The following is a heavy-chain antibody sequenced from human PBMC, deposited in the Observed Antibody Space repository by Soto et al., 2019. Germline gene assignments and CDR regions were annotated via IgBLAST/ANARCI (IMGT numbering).Heavy chain of an antibody. Sequence: ASVKVSCKSSGNSFSSHAITWVRQAPGQGLEWMGGIIPVFDTPTYARRFQDRVTITADKSTNTSYMELRSLRSEDTAVYYCARGGALSTSWYWGDGLDSWGQGTQVTVSS. J-gene: IGHJ4*02. CDR3: ARGGALSTSWYWGDGLDS. D-gene: IGHD6-13*01. V-gene: IGHV1-69*06. CDR1: GNSFSSHA. CDR2: IIPVFDTP.